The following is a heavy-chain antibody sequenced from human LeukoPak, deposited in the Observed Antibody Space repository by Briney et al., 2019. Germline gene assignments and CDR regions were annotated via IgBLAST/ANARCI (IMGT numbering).Heavy chain of an antibody. CDR1: GFTFSSYS. CDR3: APGGPSSSLLY. Sequence: PGGSLILSCAASGFTFSSYSMNWVRQAPGRGLEWVSSISSSSSYIYYADSVKGRFTISRDNAKNSLYLQMNSLRAEDTAVYYCAPGGPSSSLLYWGQGTLVTVSS. V-gene: IGHV3-21*01. CDR2: ISSSSSYI. D-gene: IGHD6-13*01. J-gene: IGHJ4*02.